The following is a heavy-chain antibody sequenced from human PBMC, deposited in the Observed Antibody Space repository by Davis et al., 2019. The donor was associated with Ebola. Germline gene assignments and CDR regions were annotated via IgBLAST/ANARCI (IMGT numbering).Heavy chain of an antibody. J-gene: IGHJ4*02. D-gene: IGHD2-15*01. CDR3: ARDLRWLLDC. CDR1: GFIFNTYS. CDR2: ISTSGSST. V-gene: IGHV3-21*01. Sequence: GESLKISCAASGFIFNTYSMNWVRQAPGKGLEWVSSISTSGSSTYYADSVKGRFTISRDNAKNSLYLQMNSLRAEDTAVYYCARDLRWLLDCWGQGTLVTVSS.